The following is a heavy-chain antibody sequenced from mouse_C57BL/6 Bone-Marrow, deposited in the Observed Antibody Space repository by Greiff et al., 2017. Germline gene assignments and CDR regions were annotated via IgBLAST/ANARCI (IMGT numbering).Heavy chain of an antibody. CDR3: TRVCYDSYYERDY. J-gene: IGHJ2*01. V-gene: IGHV1-15*01. Sequence: VQLQQSGAELVRPGASVTLSCKASGYTFTDYEMHWVKQTPVHGLEWIGAIGPETGGTAYTQKFKGKAILTADKSSSTAFLELSSLTSEDSAVYYCTRVCYDSYYERDYGGQGTTLTVSA. D-gene: IGHD2-3*01. CDR1: GYTFTDYE. CDR2: IGPETGGT.